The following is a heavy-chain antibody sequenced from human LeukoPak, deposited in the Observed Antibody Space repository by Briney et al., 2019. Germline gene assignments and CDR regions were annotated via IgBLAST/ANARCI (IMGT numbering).Heavy chain of an antibody. CDR3: ARRSGSGWYFYYYYYGMDV. V-gene: IGHV4-39*01. CDR1: GGSISSSSYY. J-gene: IGHJ6*02. CDR2: IYYSGST. D-gene: IGHD6-19*01. Sequence: SETLSLTCTVSGGSISSSSYYWGWIRQPPGKGLEWIGSIYYSGSTYYNPSLKSRVTISVDTSKNQFSLKLSSVTAADTAVYYCARRSGSGWYFYYYYYGMDVWGQGTTVTVSS.